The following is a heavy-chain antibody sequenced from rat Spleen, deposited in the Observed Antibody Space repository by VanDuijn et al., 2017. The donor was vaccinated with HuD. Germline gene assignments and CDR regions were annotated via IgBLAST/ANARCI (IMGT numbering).Heavy chain of an antibody. J-gene: IGHJ2*01. CDR2: ISYDGGRN. D-gene: IGHD1-1*01. CDR1: GFTFSDYY. Sequence: EVQLVESDGGLVQPGRSLKLSCAASGFTFSDYYMAWVRQAPTKGLEWVATISYDGGRNFYRDSVRGRFTISSDDAKTTLYLQVDSLRSEDTTTYYCARQATTVPSYFDYWGQGVMVTVSS. V-gene: IGHV5-29*01. CDR3: ARQATTVPSYFDY.